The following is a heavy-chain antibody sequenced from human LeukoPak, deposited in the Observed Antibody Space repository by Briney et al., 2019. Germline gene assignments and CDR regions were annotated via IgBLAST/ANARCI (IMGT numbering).Heavy chain of an antibody. CDR2: IYWNDDK. CDR3: AHIATTHYYDSSGYYYGGYYFDY. J-gene: IGHJ4*02. CDR1: GFSLSTSGVG. D-gene: IGHD3-22*01. Sequence: KESGPTLVKPTQTLTLTCTSSGFSLSTSGVGVGWIRQPPGKALEWLALIYWNDDKRYSPSLKSRLTITKDTSKNQVVLTMTNMDPVDTATYYCAHIATTHYYDSSGYYYGGYYFDYWGQGTLVTVSS. V-gene: IGHV2-5*01.